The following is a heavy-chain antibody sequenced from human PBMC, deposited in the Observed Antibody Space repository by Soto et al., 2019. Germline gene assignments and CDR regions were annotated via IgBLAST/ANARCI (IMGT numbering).Heavy chain of an antibody. V-gene: IGHV3-30*18. J-gene: IGHJ5*02. CDR1: GFTFSSYG. Sequence: GGSLRLSCAASGFTFSSYGMHWVRQAPGKGLEWVAVISYDGSNKYYADSVKGRFTISRDNSKNTLYLQMNSLRAEDTAVYYCAKSWGLLEWFGPSDWFDPWGQGTLVTVSS. CDR2: ISYDGSNK. D-gene: IGHD3-3*01. CDR3: AKSWGLLEWFGPSDWFDP.